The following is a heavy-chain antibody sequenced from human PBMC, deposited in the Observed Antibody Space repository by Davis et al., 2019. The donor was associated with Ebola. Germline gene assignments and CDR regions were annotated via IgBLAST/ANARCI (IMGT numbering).Heavy chain of an antibody. CDR1: GGSISSYY. CDR3: ARDKYDFLYYYYYMDV. D-gene: IGHD3-3*01. CDR2: IYTSGST. Sequence: PSETLSLTCTVSGGSISSYYWSWIRQPAGKGLEWIGRIYTSGSTNYNPSLKSRVTMSVDTSKNQFSLKLSSVTAADTAVYYCARDKYDFLYYYYYMDVWGKGTTVTVSS. V-gene: IGHV4-4*07. J-gene: IGHJ6*03.